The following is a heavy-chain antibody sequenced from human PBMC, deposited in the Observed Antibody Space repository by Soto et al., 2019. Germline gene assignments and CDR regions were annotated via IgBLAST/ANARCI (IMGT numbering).Heavy chain of an antibody. CDR2: IHHSGSI. V-gene: IGHV4-34*01. CDR3: SRGGDASKAGNS. J-gene: IGHJ4*02. CDR1: GGSLSGYY. D-gene: IGHD2-2*01. Sequence: QVQLQQWGAGLLKPSETLSLTCAVYGGSLSGYYWTWIRRPPGKGLEWIGEIHHSGSINYNSSLTRRVXXXAXXSKTQFFLKRSSVTAADTAVYYCSRGGDASKAGNSWGQGTLVTVSS.